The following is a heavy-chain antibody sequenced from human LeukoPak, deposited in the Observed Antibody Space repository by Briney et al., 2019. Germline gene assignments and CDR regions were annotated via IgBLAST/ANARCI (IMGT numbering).Heavy chain of an antibody. D-gene: IGHD1-26*01. Sequence: SETLSLTCTVSGGSISSYYWSWIRQPPGKGLEWIGDIYYSGSTNYNPSLKSRVTISVDTSKNQFTLRLSSVTAADTAVYYSARLASGSYGPLTPFDYWGQGTLVTVSS. J-gene: IGHJ4*02. CDR3: ARLASGSYGPLTPFDY. V-gene: IGHV4-59*08. CDR1: GGSISSYY. CDR2: IYYSGST.